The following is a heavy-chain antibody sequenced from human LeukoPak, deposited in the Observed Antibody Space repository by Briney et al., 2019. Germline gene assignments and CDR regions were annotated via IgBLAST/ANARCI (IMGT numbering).Heavy chain of an antibody. CDR3: AREDYYDSSGSHY. V-gene: IGHV3-7*01. CDR2: IKQDGSEK. CDR1: GFTFSSYW. D-gene: IGHD3-22*01. Sequence: GGSLRLSCAASGFTFSSYWMSWVRQAPGKGLEWVDNIKQDGSEKYYVDSVKGRFTISRDNAKNSLYLQMNSLRAEDTAVYYCAREDYYDSSGSHYWGQGTLVTVSS. J-gene: IGHJ4*02.